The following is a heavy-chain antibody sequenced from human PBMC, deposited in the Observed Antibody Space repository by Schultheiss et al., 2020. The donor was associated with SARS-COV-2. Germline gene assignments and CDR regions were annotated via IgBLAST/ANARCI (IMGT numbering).Heavy chain of an antibody. CDR3: AREVSKYCDL. V-gene: IGHV1-69*05. J-gene: IGHJ2*01. CDR1: GGTFSSYA. CDR2: IIPIFGTA. Sequence: SVKVSCKASGGTFSSYAISWVRQAPGQGLEWMGGIIPIFGTANYAQKFQGRVTMTRDTSISTAYMDLSRLTSDDTAVYYCAREVSKYCDLWGRGTLVTVSS.